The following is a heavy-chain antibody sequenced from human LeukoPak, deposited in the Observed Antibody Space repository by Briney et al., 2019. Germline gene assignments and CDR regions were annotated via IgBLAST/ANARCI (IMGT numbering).Heavy chain of an antibody. Sequence: SQTLSLTCSVSGGSISSGDYYWSWIRQHPGKGLEWIGHIYYSGTTYNNPSLESRVTISVDTSKNQFSLKLTSVTAADTAVYYCARGDYYDGGGRNWFDPWGQGTLVTVSS. D-gene: IGHD3-16*01. CDR3: ARGDYYDGGGRNWFDP. CDR1: GGSISSGDYY. V-gene: IGHV4-31*03. J-gene: IGHJ5*02. CDR2: IYYSGTT.